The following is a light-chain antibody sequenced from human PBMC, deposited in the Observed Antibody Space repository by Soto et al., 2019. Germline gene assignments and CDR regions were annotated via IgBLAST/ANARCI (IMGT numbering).Light chain of an antibody. CDR3: QAWDSSFAV. CDR1: KLGDKY. V-gene: IGLV3-1*01. J-gene: IGLJ7*01. CDR2: QDS. Sequence: SYELTQPPSVSVSPGQTASITCSGDKLGDKYACWYQQKPGQSPVLVIYQDSKRPSGIPERFSGSNSGNTATLTISGTQAMDEADYYCQAWDSSFAVFGGGTQLPVL.